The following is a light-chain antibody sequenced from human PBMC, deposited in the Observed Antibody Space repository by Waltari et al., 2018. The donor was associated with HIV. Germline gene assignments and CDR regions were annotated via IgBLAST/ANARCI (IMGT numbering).Light chain of an antibody. CDR2: KDT. CDR3: YSTSDDNVV. CDR1: KLPEKS. V-gene: IGLV3-27*01. Sequence: SYELTQPSSVSVSPGQTARLTCSGDKLPEKSARWFQQRPGQAPVLLIYKDTERPSWISERFSGSSSGTTVTLTITGAQVEDEADYYCYSTSDDNVVFGGGTKLMVL. J-gene: IGLJ2*01.